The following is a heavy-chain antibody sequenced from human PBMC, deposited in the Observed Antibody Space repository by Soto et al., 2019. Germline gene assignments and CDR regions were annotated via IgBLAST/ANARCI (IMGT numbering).Heavy chain of an antibody. J-gene: IGHJ4*02. V-gene: IGHV3-23*01. Sequence: PGGSLRLSCAASGFTFSSYAMSWVRQAPGKGLEWVSAISGSGGSTYYADSVKGRFTISRDNSKNTLYLQMNSLRAEDTAVYYCAKSSSFTTIFGVVIPDYFDYWGQGTLVTVSS. CDR1: GFTFSSYA. CDR3: AKSSSFTTIFGVVIPDYFDY. D-gene: IGHD3-3*01. CDR2: ISGSGGST.